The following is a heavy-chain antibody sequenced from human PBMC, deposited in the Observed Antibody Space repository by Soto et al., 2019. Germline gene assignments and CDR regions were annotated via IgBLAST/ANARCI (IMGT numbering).Heavy chain of an antibody. CDR3: ARASCILRGVISWFDS. CDR2: INTGNGNT. J-gene: IGHJ5*01. CDR1: GYSFTDCA. D-gene: IGHD3-10*01. Sequence: VQLVQSGAEVKQPGASVKVSCQVSGYSFTDCALHWVRQAPGQRLEWMGWINTGNGNTKYSDNFRGRVIFTRATSASTAHMELSSLRSDDTAVYYCARASCILRGVISWFDSWGQGILVSVSS. V-gene: IGHV1-3*04.